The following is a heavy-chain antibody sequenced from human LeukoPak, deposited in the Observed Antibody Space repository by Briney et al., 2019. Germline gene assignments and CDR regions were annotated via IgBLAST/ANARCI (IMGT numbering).Heavy chain of an antibody. Sequence: ASVKVSCKVSGYTLTELSVHWVRQAPGQGLEWMGWINPNSGGTNYAQKFQGRVTMTRDMSISTAYMELSRLRSDDTAVYYCARGYYDSGTGDYWGQGTLVTVSS. V-gene: IGHV1-2*02. CDR1: GYTLTELS. D-gene: IGHD3-10*01. CDR2: INPNSGGT. J-gene: IGHJ4*02. CDR3: ARGYYDSGTGDY.